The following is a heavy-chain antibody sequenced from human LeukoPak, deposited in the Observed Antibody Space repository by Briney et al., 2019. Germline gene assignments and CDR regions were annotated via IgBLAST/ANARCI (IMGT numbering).Heavy chain of an antibody. CDR3: ARLRKRGWFDP. D-gene: IGHD5-24*01. J-gene: IGHJ5*02. CDR1: GGSISSSSYY. CDR2: IYYSGST. Sequence: SETLSLTCTVSGGSISSSSYYWGWIRQPPGKGLEWIGSIYYSGSTYYNPSLKSRVTISVDTSKNQFSLKLSSVTAADTAVYYCARLRKRGWFDPWGQGTLVTVSS. V-gene: IGHV4-39*07.